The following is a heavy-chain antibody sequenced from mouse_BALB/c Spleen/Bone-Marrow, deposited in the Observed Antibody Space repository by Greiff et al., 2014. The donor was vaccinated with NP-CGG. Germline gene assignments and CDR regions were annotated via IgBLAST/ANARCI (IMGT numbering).Heavy chain of an antibody. CDR1: GYTFTEYT. CDR3: ARKDYGYNYVMDY. V-gene: IGHV1-18*01. J-gene: IGHJ4*01. Sequence: VQLQQPGPELVKPGASVKISCKTSGYTFTEYTMHWVKQSHGKSLEWIGGINPNNGGTIYNQKFKGKATLTVDKSSSTAYMELHSLTSEDSAVYYCARKDYGYNYVMDYWGQGTSVTVSS. D-gene: IGHD1-2*01. CDR2: INPNNGGT.